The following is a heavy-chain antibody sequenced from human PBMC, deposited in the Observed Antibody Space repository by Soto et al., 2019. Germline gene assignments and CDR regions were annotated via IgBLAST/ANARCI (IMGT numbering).Heavy chain of an antibody. J-gene: IGHJ4*02. CDR3: ARDDATLAGSSIDF. V-gene: IGHV1-2*02. CDR2: INSNSGDT. Sequence: QVQLVQSGAEVEKPGASVKVACKTPGYTFTDYYIHWVRRAPGQGLEWMGWINSNSGDTRSAQRFQGRVTMTRDTSISTAYLELTRLTSDDTAVYYCARDDATLAGSSIDFWGQGTLITVSA. CDR1: GYTFTDYY. D-gene: IGHD6-19*01.